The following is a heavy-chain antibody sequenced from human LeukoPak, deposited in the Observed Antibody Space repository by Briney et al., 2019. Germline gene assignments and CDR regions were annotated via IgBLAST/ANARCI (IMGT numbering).Heavy chain of an antibody. CDR2: INPNSGGT. CDR3: ARDRWGRGDFDY. V-gene: IGHV1-2*02. Sequence: AASVKVSCKASGYTLTAYYMHWVRQAPGQGLEWMGWINPNSGGTNYAQKFQGRVTMTTDTSISTAYMELSSLRSDDTAVYYCARDRWGRGDFDYWGQGTLVTVSS. J-gene: IGHJ4*02. CDR1: GYTLTAYY. D-gene: IGHD7-27*01.